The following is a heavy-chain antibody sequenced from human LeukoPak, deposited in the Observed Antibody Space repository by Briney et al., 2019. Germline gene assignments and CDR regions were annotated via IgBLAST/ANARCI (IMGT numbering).Heavy chain of an antibody. CDR2: ISYDGSNI. CDR3: AKDRGYLNY. Sequence: GRSLRLSCAASGFTFSSYGMHWVRQAPGKGLEWVAVISYDGSNIYYADSVKGRFTISRDNSKNTLYLQMNSLRAEDTAVYYCAKDRGYLNYWGQGTLVTVSS. CDR1: GFTFSSYG. V-gene: IGHV3-30*18. D-gene: IGHD2-15*01. J-gene: IGHJ4*02.